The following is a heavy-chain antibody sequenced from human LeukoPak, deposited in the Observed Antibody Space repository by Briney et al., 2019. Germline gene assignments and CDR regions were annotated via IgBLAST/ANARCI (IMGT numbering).Heavy chain of an antibody. CDR2: ISPIGST. CDR1: GGSISSGSSY. D-gene: IGHD4-11*01. V-gene: IGHV4-61*02. J-gene: IGHJ3*02. Sequence: PSETLSLTCTVSGGSISSGSSYWSWIRQPAGKGLEWIGRISPIGSTNYNPSLRSRVTISVDTSKNQFSLKLSSVTAADTAVYYCAGNYDDAFDIWGQGTMVTVSS. CDR3: AGNYDDAFDI.